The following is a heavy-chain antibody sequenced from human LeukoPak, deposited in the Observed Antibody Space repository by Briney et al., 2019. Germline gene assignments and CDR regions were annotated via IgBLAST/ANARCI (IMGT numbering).Heavy chain of an antibody. CDR1: GFTFGTYA. D-gene: IGHD3-16*01. CDR3: AKLSAPYTTRHFDS. CDR2: INSAGVNT. V-gene: IGHV3-23*01. Sequence: PGGSLRLSCAASGFTFGTYAMNWVRKAPGKGREWVSAINSAGVNTYYADPVKGRFTISTDKSKNTLYLQMNSLRAEDTAVYYCAKLSAPYTTRHFDSWGQGTLVTVS. J-gene: IGHJ4*02.